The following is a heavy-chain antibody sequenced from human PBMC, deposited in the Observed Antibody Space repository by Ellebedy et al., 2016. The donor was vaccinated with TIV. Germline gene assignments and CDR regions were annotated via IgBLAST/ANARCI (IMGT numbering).Heavy chain of an antibody. D-gene: IGHD5-18*01. J-gene: IGHJ4*02. CDR1: GFSFSTYA. CDR3: AKDRTPGDGYWVFDF. V-gene: IGHV3-23*01. Sequence: PGGSLRLSCAASGFSFSTYAMSWVGQAPGKGLEWVSGIVGSGGSRYADSVKGRFTISRDNSKSTVDLQMSSLRAEDTAVYYCAKDRTPGDGYWVFDFWGQGTLVTVST. CDR2: IVGSGGSR.